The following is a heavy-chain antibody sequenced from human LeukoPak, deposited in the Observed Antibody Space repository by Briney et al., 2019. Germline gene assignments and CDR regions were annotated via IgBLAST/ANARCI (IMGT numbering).Heavy chain of an antibody. CDR3: ARDISGSYPAYYFDY. D-gene: IGHD1-26*01. J-gene: IGHJ4*02. CDR2: INPNSGGT. CDR1: GYTFTGYY. Sequence: ASVKVSCKASGYTFTGYYMHWVRQAPGQGLKWMGWINPNSGGTNYAQKFQGRVTMTRDTSISTAYMELSRLRSDDTAVYYCARDISGSYPAYYFDYWGQGTLVTVSS. V-gene: IGHV1-2*02.